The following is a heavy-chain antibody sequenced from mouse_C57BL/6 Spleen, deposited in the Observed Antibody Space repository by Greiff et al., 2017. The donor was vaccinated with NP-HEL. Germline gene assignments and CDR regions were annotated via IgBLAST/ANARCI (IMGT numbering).Heavy chain of an antibody. CDR3: ARGDYSNGFAY. J-gene: IGHJ3*01. Sequence: DVQLQESGPGLVKPSQSLSLTCSVTGYSITSGYYWNWIRQFPGNKLEWMGYISYDGSNNYNPSLKNRISITRDTSKNQFFLKLNSVTTEDTATYYGARGDYSNGFAYWGQGTLVTVSA. CDR2: ISYDGSN. V-gene: IGHV3-6*01. CDR1: GYSITSGYY. D-gene: IGHD2-5*01.